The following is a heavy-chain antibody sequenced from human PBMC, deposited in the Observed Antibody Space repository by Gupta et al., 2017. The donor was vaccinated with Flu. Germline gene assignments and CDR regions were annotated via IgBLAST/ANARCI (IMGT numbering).Heavy chain of an antibody. Sequence: QLHLQESGPGLVKPSATLSLTCTVPAVSLPSSSSSLAWLRQPPGKVLEWIGSIYYSGSTCYNPPLKSRVTISVDTSKNQFCLKLSSVSAADTAVYYCAKVVATHKGYYYYYGMDVWGQGTTVTVAS. CDR3: AKVVATHKGYYYYYGMDV. J-gene: IGHJ6*02. CDR2: IYYSGST. D-gene: IGHD5-12*01. CDR1: AVSLPSSSSS. V-gene: IGHV4-39*01.